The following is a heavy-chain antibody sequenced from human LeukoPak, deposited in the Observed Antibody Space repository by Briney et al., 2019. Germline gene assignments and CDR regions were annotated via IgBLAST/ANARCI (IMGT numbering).Heavy chain of an antibody. CDR3: TRVDLRGYRYFDHYYGMDV. J-gene: IGHJ6*02. V-gene: IGHV3-74*01. D-gene: IGHD3-16*02. CDR2: INSDGSRT. CDR1: GFTFSSYW. Sequence: GGSLRLSCAASGFTFSSYWLHWVRQAPGKGLVRVSRINSDGSRTNYADSVKGRFTISRDNAQNTQYLQMNSLGAEDTAVYYCTRVDLRGYRYFDHYYGMDVWGQGTTVTVSS.